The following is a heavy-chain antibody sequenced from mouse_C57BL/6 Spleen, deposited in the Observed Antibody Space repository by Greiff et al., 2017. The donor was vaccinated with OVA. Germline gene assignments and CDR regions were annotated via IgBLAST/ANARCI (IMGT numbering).Heavy chain of an antibody. Sequence: QVQLQQPGAELVRPGSSVKLSCKASGYTFTSYWMHWVKQRPLQGLEWIGNIDPSDSETHYNQKFKDKATLTVDKSSSTAYMQLSSLTSEDSAVYYCARFYYDYEEAWFAYWGQGTLVTVSA. J-gene: IGHJ3*01. CDR1: GYTFTSYW. CDR2: IDPSDSET. V-gene: IGHV1-52*01. CDR3: ARFYYDYEEAWFAY. D-gene: IGHD2-4*01.